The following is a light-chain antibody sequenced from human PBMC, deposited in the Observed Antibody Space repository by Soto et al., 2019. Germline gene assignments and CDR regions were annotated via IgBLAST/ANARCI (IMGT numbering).Light chain of an antibody. CDR2: AVS. V-gene: IGKV3-15*01. CDR1: QSLSSN. CDR3: QQYNNWPFT. J-gene: IGKJ3*01. Sequence: EIVMTQSPATLSVSPGDRATLSCRAGQSLSSNLAWYQQKSGQAPRLLMYAVSTRATGIPARFSGSGSGTEFTLTISSLQSEDFAVYCCQQYNNWPFTFGPGTKVEIK.